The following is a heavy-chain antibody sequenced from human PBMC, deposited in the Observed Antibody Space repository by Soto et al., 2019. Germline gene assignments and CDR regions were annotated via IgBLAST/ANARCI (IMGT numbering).Heavy chain of an antibody. D-gene: IGHD4-17*01. J-gene: IGHJ6*02. V-gene: IGHV3-48*03. CDR3: ARDGYGDPYYYYAMDV. Sequence: EVQLVESGGGLVQPGGSLRLSCAASGFTFSFYEMNWVRQAPGKGLEWLSYISTSGYTIYYADSVKGRFTISRDNAKNSLYLQMNSLRAEDTALYYCARDGYGDPYYYYAMDVWGQGTTVTVSS. CDR1: GFTFSFYE. CDR2: ISTSGYTI.